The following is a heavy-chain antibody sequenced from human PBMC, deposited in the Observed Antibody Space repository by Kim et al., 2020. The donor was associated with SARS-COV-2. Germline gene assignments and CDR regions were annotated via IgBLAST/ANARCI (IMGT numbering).Heavy chain of an antibody. CDR1: GFTFSSYA. CDR3: VKEDGQTYYYYGMDV. CDR2: ISSNGGST. V-gene: IGHV3-64D*09. J-gene: IGHJ6*02. Sequence: GGSLRLSCSASGFTFSSYAMHWVRQAPGKGLEYVSAISSNGGSTYYEDSVKGRFTISRDNSKNTLYLQMSSLRAEDTAVYYCVKEDGQTYYYYGMDVWGQGTTVTVSS. D-gene: IGHD4-17*01.